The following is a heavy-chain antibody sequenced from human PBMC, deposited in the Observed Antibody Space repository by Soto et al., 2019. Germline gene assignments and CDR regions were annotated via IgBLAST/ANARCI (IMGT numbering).Heavy chain of an antibody. CDR3: ARDQYDFWSGTWDY. CDR1: GYTFTSYG. Sequence: ASVKVSCKASGYTFTSYGISWLRQAPGQGLEWMGWISAYNGNTNYAQKLQGRVTMTIDTSTSTAYMELRSLRSDDTAVYYCARDQYDFWSGTWDYWGQGTLVTVS. CDR2: ISAYNGNT. V-gene: IGHV1-18*01. J-gene: IGHJ4*02. D-gene: IGHD3-3*01.